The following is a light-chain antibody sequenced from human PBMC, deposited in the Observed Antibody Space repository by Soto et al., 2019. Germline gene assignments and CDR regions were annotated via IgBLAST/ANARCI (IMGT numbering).Light chain of an antibody. Sequence: QSALTQPASVSGSPGQSITISCTGTSSDVGGYNYVSWYQQYPGKAPKVMIFDVSNRPSGVSDRFSGSKSRNTAFLTISGLQAEDEADYYCSSYTSSSPRLFGGGTQLTVL. CDR1: SSDVGGYNY. CDR2: DVS. J-gene: IGLJ7*01. CDR3: SSYTSSSPRL. V-gene: IGLV2-14*01.